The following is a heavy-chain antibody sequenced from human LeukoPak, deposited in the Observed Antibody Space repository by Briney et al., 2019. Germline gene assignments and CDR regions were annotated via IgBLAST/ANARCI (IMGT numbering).Heavy chain of an antibody. CDR1: GYTFTSYG. D-gene: IGHD1-26*01. V-gene: IGHV1-18*01. Sequence: ASVKVSCKASGYTFTSYGISWVRQAPGQGLEWMGWISAYNGNTNYAQKLQGRVTMTTDTSTSTAYMELRSPRSDDTAVYYCARDCSGSYFSRTPGWFDPWGQGTLVTVSS. J-gene: IGHJ5*02. CDR3: ARDCSGSYFSRTPGWFDP. CDR2: ISAYNGNT.